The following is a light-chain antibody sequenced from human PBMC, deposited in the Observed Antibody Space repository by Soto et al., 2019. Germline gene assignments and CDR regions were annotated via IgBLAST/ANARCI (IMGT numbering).Light chain of an antibody. CDR1: QSVSSN. V-gene: IGKV3-15*01. CDR3: HQYNNWPLYT. CDR2: GAS. Sequence: EIVMTQSPATLSVSPGERATLSCMASQSVSSNLAWYQQKPGQAPRLLIYGASNRATGIPARFSGSGSGTDFTLTISSLQSEDFAVYYCHQYNNWPLYTFGQGTKLEIK. J-gene: IGKJ2*01.